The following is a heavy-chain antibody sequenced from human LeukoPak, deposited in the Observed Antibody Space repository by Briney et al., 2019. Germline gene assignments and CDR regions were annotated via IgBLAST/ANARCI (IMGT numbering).Heavy chain of an antibody. V-gene: IGHV3-30*02. CDR2: IRYDGSNK. J-gene: IGHJ3*02. D-gene: IGHD6-19*01. Sequence: GGSLRLSCAASGFTLSSYGMHWVRQAPGKGLEWVAFIRYDGSNKYYADSVKGRFTISRDNSKNTLYLQMNSLRAEDTAVYYCAKATSGWYITNAFDIWGQGTMVTVSS. CDR1: GFTLSSYG. CDR3: AKATSGWYITNAFDI.